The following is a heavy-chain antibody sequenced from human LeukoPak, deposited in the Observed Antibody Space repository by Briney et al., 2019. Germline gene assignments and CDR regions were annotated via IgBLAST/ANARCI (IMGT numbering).Heavy chain of an antibody. V-gene: IGHV3-20*04. D-gene: IGHD2-15*01. CDR3: AKGGWSSSLDF. Sequence: PGGSLRLSCAPSGFPFDDSGMTCLRQAPGKGREWVSGTNWNGRSTGYADSVKGRFTISRDNDKNSLYLQINSLSAAETAVYYCAKGGWSSSLDFWGQGTLVTVSS. J-gene: IGHJ4*02. CDR1: GFPFDDSG. CDR2: TNWNGRST.